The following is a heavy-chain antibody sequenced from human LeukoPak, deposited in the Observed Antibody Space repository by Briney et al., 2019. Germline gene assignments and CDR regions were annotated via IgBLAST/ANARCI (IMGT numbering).Heavy chain of an antibody. CDR3: AKRQVIAVAGSEVDY. CDR2: ISGSGGST. V-gene: IGHV3-23*01. D-gene: IGHD6-19*01. CDR1: GFTFSSYA. Sequence: PGGSLRLSCAASGFTFSSYAMSWVRQAPGKGLEWVSAISGSGGSTYYADSVKGRFTISRDSSKNTLYLQMNSLRAEDTAVYYCAKRQVIAVAGSEVDYWGQGTLVTVSS. J-gene: IGHJ4*02.